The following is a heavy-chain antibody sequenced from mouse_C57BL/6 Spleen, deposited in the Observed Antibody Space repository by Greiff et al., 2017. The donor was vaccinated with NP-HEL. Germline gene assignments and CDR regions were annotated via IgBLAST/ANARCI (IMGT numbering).Heavy chain of an antibody. D-gene: IGHD2-4*01. CDR2: INPNNGGP. CDR1: GYTFTDYN. CDR3: ARRGGFYDYDVGYFDV. J-gene: IGHJ1*03. Sequence: EVQLQQSGPELVKPGASVKIPCKASGYTFTDYNMDWVKQSHGKSLEWIGDINPNNGGPIYNQKFKGKATLTVDKSSSTAYLALRSLTSEDTAVYYCARRGGFYDYDVGYFDVWGTGTTVTVSS. V-gene: IGHV1-18*01.